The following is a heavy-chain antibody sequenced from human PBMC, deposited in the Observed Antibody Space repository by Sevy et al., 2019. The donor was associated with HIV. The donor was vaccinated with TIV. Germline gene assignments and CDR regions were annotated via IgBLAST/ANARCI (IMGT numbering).Heavy chain of an antibody. V-gene: IGHV3-49*03. J-gene: IGHJ4*02. D-gene: IGHD3-22*01. CDR3: TRGYYYDSSGYSDY. CDR1: GFTFGDYA. Sequence: GGSLRLSCTGSGFTFGDYAMSWFRQAPGMGLEWVGFIRSKDYGGATEYAASVKGRFTIPRDDSKSMADLQMNSLKTEDTAVYYCTRGYYYDSSGYSDYWGQGTLVTVSS. CDR2: IRSKDYGGAT.